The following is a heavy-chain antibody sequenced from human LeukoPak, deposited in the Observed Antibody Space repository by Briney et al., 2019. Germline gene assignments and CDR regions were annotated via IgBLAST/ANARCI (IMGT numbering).Heavy chain of an antibody. V-gene: IGHV4-59*01. CDR3: ARDRGGYCSGGSCYGVLDH. CDR2: IYYSGST. Sequence: SETLSLTCTVSGGSISSYYWSWIRQPPGKGLEWIGYIYYSGSTNYNPSLKSRVTISVDTSKNQFSLKLSSVTAADTAVYYCARDRGGYCSGGSCYGVLDHWGQGTLVTVSS. D-gene: IGHD2-15*01. CDR1: GGSISSYY. J-gene: IGHJ5*02.